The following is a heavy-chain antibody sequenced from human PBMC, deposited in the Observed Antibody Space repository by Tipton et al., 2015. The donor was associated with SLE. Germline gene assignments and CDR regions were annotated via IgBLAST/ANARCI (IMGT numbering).Heavy chain of an antibody. CDR1: GGSISSYY. V-gene: IGHV4-59*08. CDR3: ARHYRNEWLFYGMDV. D-gene: IGHD3-3*01. CDR2: IYYSGST. J-gene: IGHJ6*02. Sequence: LRLSCSVSGGSISSYYWSWIRQPPGKGLEWIGYIYYSGSTNYNPSLKSRVTISVDTSKNQFSLKLSSVTAADTAVYYCARHYRNEWLFYGMDVWGQGTKVTVSS.